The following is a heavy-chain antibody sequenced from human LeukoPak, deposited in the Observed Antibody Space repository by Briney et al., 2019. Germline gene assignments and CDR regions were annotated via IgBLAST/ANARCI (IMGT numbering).Heavy chain of an antibody. CDR3: ARVTGGSTYSFDY. V-gene: IGHV6-1*01. D-gene: IGHD2-8*02. Sequence: SQTLSLTCAISGDSVSSDNTAWNWIRQSPSRGLEWLGRTYYRSKWYNNYAVSVRSRITINPDTSKNQFSLQLNSVTPEDTALYYCARVTGGSTYSFDYWGQEPWSPSPQ. J-gene: IGHJ4*01. CDR1: GDSVSSDNTA. CDR2: TYYRSKWYN.